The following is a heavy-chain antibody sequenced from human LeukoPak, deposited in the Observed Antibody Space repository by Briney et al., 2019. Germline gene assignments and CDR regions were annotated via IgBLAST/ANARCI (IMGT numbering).Heavy chain of an antibody. D-gene: IGHD2-8*02. CDR1: GGTFSNYP. Sequence: SVKVSCKASGGTFSNYPLSWVRQAPGQGLEWMGGIIPVFGTADYAQKFQGRVTITADESTSTAYMELSSLRPEDTAVYYCARAEDTILVSDARNDYFYYMDVWGKGTTVTVSS. J-gene: IGHJ6*03. V-gene: IGHV1-69*13. CDR2: IIPVFGTA. CDR3: ARAEDTILVSDARNDYFYYMDV.